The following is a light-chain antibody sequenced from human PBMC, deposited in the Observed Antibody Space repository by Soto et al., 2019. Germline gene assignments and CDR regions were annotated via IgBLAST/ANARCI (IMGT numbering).Light chain of an antibody. CDR1: QSVSSN. CDR3: QQYNNWPPAWT. J-gene: IGKJ1*01. Sequence: EIVMTQSPATLSVSPGERATLSCRASQSVSSNLAWYQQKPGQAPRLLIYGASTRATGIPAMFSGSGSGTEFTLTISSLQSEDFAVYYCQQYNNWPPAWTFGQGTKVDIK. V-gene: IGKV3-15*01. CDR2: GAS.